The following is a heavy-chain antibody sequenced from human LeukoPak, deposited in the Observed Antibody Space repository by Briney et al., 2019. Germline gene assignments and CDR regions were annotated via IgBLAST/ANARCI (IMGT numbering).Heavy chain of an antibody. CDR1: GGSFSGYY. D-gene: IGHD2-8*01. CDR3: AREYRSYCTNGVCQPYLDY. Sequence: SETLSLTCAVYGGSFSGYYWSWIRQPPGKGLEWIGYIYYSGSTNYNPSLKSRVTISVDTSKNQFSLKLSSVTAADTAVYYCAREYRSYCTNGVCQPYLDYWGQGTLVTVSS. J-gene: IGHJ4*02. V-gene: IGHV4-59*01. CDR2: IYYSGST.